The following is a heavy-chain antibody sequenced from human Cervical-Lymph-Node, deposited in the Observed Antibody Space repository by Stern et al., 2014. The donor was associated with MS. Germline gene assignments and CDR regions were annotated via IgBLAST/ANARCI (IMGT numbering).Heavy chain of an antibody. CDR1: GGSISSGGYY. CDR2: IYNSGST. CDR3: GRKAGDYFYYHGIDV. J-gene: IGHJ6*02. Sequence: QLQLQESGPGLVKPSQTLSLTCTVSGGSISSGGYYWSWIRQHPGKGLEWIGHIYNSGSTYYNPSLRGRVIISVDTSKNQFSLKLSSVTAADTAVYYCGRKAGDYFYYHGIDVWGQGTTVTVSS. D-gene: IGHD3-10*01. V-gene: IGHV4-31*03.